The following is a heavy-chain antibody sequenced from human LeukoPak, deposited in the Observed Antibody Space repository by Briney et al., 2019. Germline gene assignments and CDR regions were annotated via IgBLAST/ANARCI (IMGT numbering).Heavy chain of an antibody. J-gene: IGHJ4*02. CDR1: GYTFTSYG. D-gene: IGHD3-3*01. V-gene: IGHV1-18*01. CDR2: ISAYNGNT. CDR3: ARVQNGFLEWWYSFDY. Sequence: GASAKVSCKASGYTFTSYGISWVRQAPGQGLEWMGWISAYNGNTNYAQKLQGRVTITRDTSASTAYMELSSLRSEDTAVYYCARVQNGFLEWWYSFDYWGQGTLVTVSS.